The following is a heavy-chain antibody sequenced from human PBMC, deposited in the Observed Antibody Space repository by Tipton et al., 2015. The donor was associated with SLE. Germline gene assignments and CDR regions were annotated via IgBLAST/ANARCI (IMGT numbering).Heavy chain of an antibody. CDR3: ARNLSWGAFDI. V-gene: IGHV3-48*03. CDR2: ISSSGSTI. CDR1: GFTFSSYE. Sequence: SLRLSCAASGFTFSSYEMNWVRQAPGKGLEWVSYISSSGSTIYYADSVKGRFTISRDNAKNSLYLQMNSLRAEDTAVYYCARNLSWGAFDIWGQGTMVTVSS. D-gene: IGHD6-13*01. J-gene: IGHJ3*02.